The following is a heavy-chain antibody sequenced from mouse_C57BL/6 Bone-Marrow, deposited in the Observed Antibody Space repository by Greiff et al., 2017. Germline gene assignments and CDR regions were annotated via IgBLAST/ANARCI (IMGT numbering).Heavy chain of an antibody. Sequence: VQLQQSGAELVRPGASVKLSCTASGFNIKDDYMHWVKQRPEQGLEWIGWIDPEDGDTEYASKFQGKATITADTSSNTAYLQLSSLTSEDTAVYYCTTCDCDGYFDYWGQGTTLTVAS. V-gene: IGHV14-4*01. CDR2: IDPEDGDT. CDR3: TTCDCDGYFDY. D-gene: IGHD2-4*01. CDR1: GFNIKDDY. J-gene: IGHJ2*01.